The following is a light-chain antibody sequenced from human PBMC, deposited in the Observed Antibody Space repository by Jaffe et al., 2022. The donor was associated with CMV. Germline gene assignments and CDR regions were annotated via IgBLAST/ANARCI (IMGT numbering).Light chain of an antibody. CDR3: LQYNNWPPHT. Sequence: EIVMTQSPATLSVSPGERATLSCRASRSIGSDLAWYQQKPGQAPRLLIFGASTRATGIPARFSGSGSGTEFTLTISSLQSEDFAVYYCLQYNNWPPHTFGGGTKVDIK. V-gene: IGKV3-15*01. CDR2: GAS. CDR1: RSIGSD. J-gene: IGKJ4*01.